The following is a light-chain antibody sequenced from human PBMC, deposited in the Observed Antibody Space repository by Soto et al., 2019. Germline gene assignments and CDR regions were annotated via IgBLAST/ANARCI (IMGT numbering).Light chain of an antibody. V-gene: IGKV3-20*01. Sequence: EIVLTQSPDTLSLSPGERATLSCRASQSISSTHLAWYQQKPGQAPRLLMSGASTRAAGIPDRFSGDGSGTDFTLTISRLEPEDFAVYYCQQYGTSAITFGQGTRLEIK. CDR3: QQYGTSAIT. J-gene: IGKJ5*01. CDR1: QSISSTH. CDR2: GAS.